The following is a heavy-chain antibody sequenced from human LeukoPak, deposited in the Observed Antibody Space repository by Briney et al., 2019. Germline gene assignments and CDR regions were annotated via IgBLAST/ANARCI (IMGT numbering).Heavy chain of an antibody. CDR2: IYYSGST. Sequence: SETLSLTCTVSGGSISGYYWSWIRQPPGKGLGWIGYIYYSGSTNYKPSLKSRVTISVDTSKNQFSLKLSSVTAADTAVYYCARGGYYGSGNDFRFDPWGQGTLVTVSS. CDR3: ARGGYYGSGNDFRFDP. CDR1: GGSISGYY. V-gene: IGHV4-59*01. J-gene: IGHJ5*02. D-gene: IGHD3-10*01.